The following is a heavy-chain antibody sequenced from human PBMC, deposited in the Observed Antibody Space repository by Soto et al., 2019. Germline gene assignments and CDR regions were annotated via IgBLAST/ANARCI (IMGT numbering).Heavy chain of an antibody. CDR3: AREVTGTPEGRYYYYGMDV. J-gene: IGHJ6*02. CDR1: GGSISSGDYY. CDR2: IYYSGST. D-gene: IGHD1-20*01. V-gene: IGHV4-30-4*01. Sequence: SETLYLTCTVSGGSISSGDYYWIWIRHPPGNGLEWIGCIYYSGSTYYNPSLKSRVTISVDTSKNQFSLKLSSVTAADTAVYYCAREVTGTPEGRYYYYGMDVWGQGTTVTVSS.